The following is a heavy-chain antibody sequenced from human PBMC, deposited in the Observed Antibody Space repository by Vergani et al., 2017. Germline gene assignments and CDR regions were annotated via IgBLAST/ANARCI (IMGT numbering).Heavy chain of an antibody. Sequence: QVQLQESGPGLVKPSGTLSLTCAVSGGSVRTSIGYYWTWIRQPAGKTLEWIGEIFSSGTTNYNPSFKNRVTMSVDTSKNQFSLKLNSVTAADTAVYYCARGSRAEGGSGPDKWGQGTLVTVSS. V-gene: IGHV4-61*10. CDR3: ARGSRAEGGSGPDK. CDR1: GGSVRTSIGYY. J-gene: IGHJ4*02. D-gene: IGHD6-13*01. CDR2: IFSSGTT.